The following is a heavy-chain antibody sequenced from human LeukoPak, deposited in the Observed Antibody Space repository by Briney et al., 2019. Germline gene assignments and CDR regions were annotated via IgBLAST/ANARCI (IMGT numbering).Heavy chain of an antibody. CDR1: GFTFSSYG. CDR2: IWYDGSNN. D-gene: IGHD6-13*01. J-gene: IGHJ5*02. CDR3: ARGVGYSSSCIDP. V-gene: IGHV3-33*01. Sequence: GGSLRLSCAASGFTFSSYGMHWVRQAPGKGLEWVAVIWYDGSNNYYADSVKGRFTISRDNSKNTLYLQMNSLRAEATAVYYCARGVGYSSSCIDPWGQGTLVTVSS.